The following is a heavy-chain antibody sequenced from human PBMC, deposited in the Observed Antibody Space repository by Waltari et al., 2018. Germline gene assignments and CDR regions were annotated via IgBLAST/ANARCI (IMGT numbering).Heavy chain of an antibody. D-gene: IGHD2-8*01. V-gene: IGHV4-59*01. CDR2: IYYSGST. Sequence: QVQLQESGPGLVKPSGTLSLTCTVSGGSISSYYWSWIRQPPGKGLEWIGYIYYSGSTNYNPSLKSRVTISVDTSKNQFSLKLSSVTAADTAVYYCARYTLYCTNGVCLSIFDYWGQGTLVTVSS. CDR3: ARYTLYCTNGVCLSIFDY. CDR1: GGSISSYY. J-gene: IGHJ4*02.